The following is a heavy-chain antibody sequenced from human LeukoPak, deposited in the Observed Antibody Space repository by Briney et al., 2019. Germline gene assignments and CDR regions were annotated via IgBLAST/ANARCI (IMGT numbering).Heavy chain of an antibody. CDR2: IYYSGNI. D-gene: IGHD5-18*01. CDR3: RVDTPFFDY. CDR1: GGSISSYY. Sequence: PSETLSLTCTVSGGSISSYYWSWIRQPPGKGLEWIGYIYYSGNINYNPSLKSRVTISVDTSKNQFSLKLSSVTAADTAVYYCRVDTPFFDYWGQGTLVTVSS. V-gene: IGHV4-59*01. J-gene: IGHJ4*02.